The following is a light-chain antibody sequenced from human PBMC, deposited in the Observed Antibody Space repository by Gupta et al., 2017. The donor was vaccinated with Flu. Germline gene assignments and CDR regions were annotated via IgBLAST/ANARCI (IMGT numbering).Light chain of an antibody. CDR1: LSVFYSSNNKNY. V-gene: IGKV4-1*01. CDR2: WAS. J-gene: IGKJ4*01. CDR3: QQYYSTPQT. Sequence: DIVMTQSPDSLAVSLGERASINCKSSLSVFYSSNNKNYLAWYQQKPGQPPKLLIDWASTRESGVPDRFSGSGSGTDFTLTISSLQAEDVAVYYCQQYYSTPQTFGGGTKVEIK.